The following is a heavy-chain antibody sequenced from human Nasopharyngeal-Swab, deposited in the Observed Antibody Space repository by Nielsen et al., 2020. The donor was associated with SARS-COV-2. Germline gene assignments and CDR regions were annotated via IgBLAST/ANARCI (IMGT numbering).Heavy chain of an antibody. CDR1: GFTFSSYA. CDR3: ATELVVAAGGSYYYYGMDV. V-gene: IGHV3-23*01. D-gene: IGHD2-15*01. Sequence: GESLKISCAASGFTFSSYAMSWVRQAPGKGLEWVAVMSGGGGNTFYADSVKGRFTISRDNSKNRLYLQMNSLRAEDTAVYYCATELVVAAGGSYYYYGMDVWGQGTTVTVSS. CDR2: MSGGGGNT. J-gene: IGHJ6*02.